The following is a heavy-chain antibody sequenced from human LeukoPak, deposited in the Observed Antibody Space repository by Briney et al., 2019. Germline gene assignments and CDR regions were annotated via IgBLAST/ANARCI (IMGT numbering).Heavy chain of an antibody. Sequence: PSETLSLTCNVSGGSISSYYWSWIRQPPGKGLEWIGYIHFSGSTSYNPSLKSRVTISVDTSKNQFSLKLRSVTAADTAVYYCARVLSLDYGDLYFDYWGQGTLVTVSS. V-gene: IGHV4-59*01. D-gene: IGHD4-17*01. J-gene: IGHJ4*02. CDR3: ARVLSLDYGDLYFDY. CDR2: IHFSGST. CDR1: GGSISSYY.